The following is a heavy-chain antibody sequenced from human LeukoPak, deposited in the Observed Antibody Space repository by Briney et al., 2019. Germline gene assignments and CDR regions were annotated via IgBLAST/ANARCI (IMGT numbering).Heavy chain of an antibody. D-gene: IGHD3-16*01. CDR3: ASSVTFGGVQPGGSVDY. CDR2: IYHIGST. V-gene: IGHV4-38-2*02. J-gene: IGHJ4*02. CDR1: GYSISSGYY. Sequence: SETLSLTCTVSGYSISSGYYWGWIRQPPGKGLEWIGSIYHIGSTYYNPSLKSRVTISVDPSKHQFSLKLSSVTAADTAVYYCASSVTFGGVQPGGSVDYWGQGTLVTVSS.